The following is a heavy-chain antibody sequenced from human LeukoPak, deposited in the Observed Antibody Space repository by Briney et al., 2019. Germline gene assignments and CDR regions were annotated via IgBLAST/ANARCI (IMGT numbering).Heavy chain of an antibody. D-gene: IGHD6-19*01. J-gene: IGHJ5*02. CDR1: GFTFSSYA. CDR3: AKDPYSSGWYNWFDP. CDR2: ISGSGGST. V-gene: IGHV3-23*01. Sequence: GGSLRLSCAASGFTFSSYAMSWVRQAPGKGLEWVSAISGSGGSTYYADSVKGRFTISGDNSKNTLCLQMNSLRAEDTAVYYCAKDPYSSGWYNWFDPWGQGTLVTVSS.